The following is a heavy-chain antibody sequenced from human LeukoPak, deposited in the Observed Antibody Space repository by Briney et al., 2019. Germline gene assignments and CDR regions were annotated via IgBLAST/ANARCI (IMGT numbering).Heavy chain of an antibody. CDR2: IYYTGST. D-gene: IGHD1-1*01. Sequence: SETLSLTCTVSGGSISSSSYYWGWIRQPPGKGPEWIGYIYYTGSTNYNPSLKSRVTISVDTSKNQLSLKLTSVTAADTAVYYCGRVTEWNDFDYWGQGILVTVSS. V-gene: IGHV4-61*05. J-gene: IGHJ4*02. CDR3: GRVTEWNDFDY. CDR1: GGSISSSSYY.